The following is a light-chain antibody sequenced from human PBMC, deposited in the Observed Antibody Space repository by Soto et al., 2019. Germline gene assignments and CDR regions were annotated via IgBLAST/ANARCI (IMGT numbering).Light chain of an antibody. Sequence: DVPMTQSPSSLSASVGDSVTITCRSSQTVKTYLNWYQHKPGKAPQLLIYASSRLQTGVASRFSGSGSGTYFHLTISSLQPEDFASYCCQQTSTTPGTFGQGTKVEIK. CDR3: QQTSTTPGT. J-gene: IGKJ1*01. CDR2: ASS. V-gene: IGKV1-39*01. CDR1: QTVKTY.